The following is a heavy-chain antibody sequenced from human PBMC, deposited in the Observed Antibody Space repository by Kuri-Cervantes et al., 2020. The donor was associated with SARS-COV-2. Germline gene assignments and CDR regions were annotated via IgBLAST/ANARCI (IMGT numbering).Heavy chain of an antibody. CDR3: ARGPLGSYDFRSGYYHNYDY. J-gene: IGHJ4*02. Sequence: ASVKVSCKASGYTFTSYYMHWVRQAPGQGLEWMGIINPSGGSTSYAQKFQGRVTMTRDTSTSTVYMELSSLRSEDTAVYYCARGPLGSYDFRSGYYHNYDYWGQGTLVTVSS. CDR2: INPSGGST. V-gene: IGHV1-46*01. CDR1: GYTFTSYY. D-gene: IGHD3-3*01.